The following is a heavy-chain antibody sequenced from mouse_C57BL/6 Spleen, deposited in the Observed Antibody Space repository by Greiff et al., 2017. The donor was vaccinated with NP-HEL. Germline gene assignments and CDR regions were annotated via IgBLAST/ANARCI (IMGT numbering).Heavy chain of an antibody. D-gene: IGHD1-1*01. V-gene: IGHV2-9-1*01. CDR1: GFSLTSYA. Sequence: VMLVESGPGLVAPSQSLSITCTVSGFSLTSYAISWVRQPPGKGLEWLGVIWTGGGTNYNSALKSRLSISKDNSKSQVFLKMNSLQTDDTARYYCARYYYGSSYAFFDYWGQGTTLTVSS. J-gene: IGHJ2*01. CDR2: IWTGGGT. CDR3: ARYYYGSSYAFFDY.